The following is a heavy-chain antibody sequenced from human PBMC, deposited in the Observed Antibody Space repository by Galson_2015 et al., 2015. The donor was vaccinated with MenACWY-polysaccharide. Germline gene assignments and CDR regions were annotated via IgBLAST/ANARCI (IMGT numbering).Heavy chain of an antibody. Sequence: SLRLSCAASGLIVSANYMAWFRQPPGKGLEWVSTIYSGGNTYYADSVTGRFTISRDNSKNTLYLQMNSLRADDTAMYYCARHRPRGNGMDVWGQGTTVTVSS. J-gene: IGHJ6*02. V-gene: IGHV3-53*01. CDR3: ARHRPRGNGMDV. CDR1: GLIVSANY. CDR2: IYSGGNT. D-gene: IGHD1-14*01.